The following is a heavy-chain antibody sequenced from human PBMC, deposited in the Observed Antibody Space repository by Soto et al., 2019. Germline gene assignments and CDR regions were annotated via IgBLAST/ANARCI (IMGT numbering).Heavy chain of an antibody. D-gene: IGHD1-26*01. CDR3: ARLAEWEYYDGMDV. Sequence: PGESLKISCQGSGYSFTSQWIAWVRQMPGKGLEWMGIIYPADSDARYSPSFQGQVTISADKSISTAYLQWSGLKASDTAIYYCARLAEWEYYDGMDVWGQGTTVTVSS. V-gene: IGHV5-51*01. CDR1: GYSFTSQW. CDR2: IYPADSDA. J-gene: IGHJ6*02.